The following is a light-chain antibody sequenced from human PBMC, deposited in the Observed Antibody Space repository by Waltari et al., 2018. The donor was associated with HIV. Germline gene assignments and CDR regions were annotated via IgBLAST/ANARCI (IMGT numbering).Light chain of an antibody. CDR3: QQTYLVPPT. V-gene: IGKV1-39*01. CDR1: QTIVRF. J-gene: IGKJ3*01. Sequence: DIQMTQFPSSLSASVGDRVTITCRASQTIVRFLNWFQQKPGKAPQLLIHSASNLQSGVPSRFSGGASGTDFTLTISSLQPEDFATYYCQQTYLVPPTFGPGTKVEVK. CDR2: SAS.